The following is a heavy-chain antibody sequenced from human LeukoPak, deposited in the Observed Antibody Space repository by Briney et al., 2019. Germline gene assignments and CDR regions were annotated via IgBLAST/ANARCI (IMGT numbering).Heavy chain of an antibody. J-gene: IGHJ4*02. V-gene: IGHV4-59*01. Sequence: PSETLSLTCTVSGGSISSYYWSWIRQPPGKGLEWLGYIYYSGSTNYNPSLKSRVTISVDTSKNQFSLKLSSVTAADTAVYYCAREGHYDSSGYPTFDYWGQGTLVTVSS. CDR3: AREGHYDSSGYPTFDY. CDR2: IYYSGST. D-gene: IGHD3-22*01. CDR1: GGSISSYY.